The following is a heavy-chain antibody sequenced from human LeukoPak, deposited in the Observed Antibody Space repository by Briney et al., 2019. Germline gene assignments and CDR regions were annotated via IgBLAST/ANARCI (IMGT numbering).Heavy chain of an antibody. CDR3: AKKRVITTSDAIDWYFDL. J-gene: IGHJ2*01. CDR1: GFTFSSYA. CDR2: ISGSGGST. V-gene: IGHV3-23*01. D-gene: IGHD3-10*01. Sequence: GGSLRLSCAASGFTFSSYAMSWVRQAPGKGLEWVSAISGSGGSTYYADSVKGRFTISRDNSKNTLYLQMNSLRAEDTAVYYCAKKRVITTSDAIDWYFDLWGRGTLVTVSS.